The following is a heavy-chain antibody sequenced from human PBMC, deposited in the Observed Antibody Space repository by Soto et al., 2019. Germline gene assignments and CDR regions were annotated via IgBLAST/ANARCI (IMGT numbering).Heavy chain of an antibody. CDR1: GFTFSDAW. CDR2: IKGKADRGAT. CDR3: TWMNTVTTMGF. D-gene: IGHD4-17*01. Sequence: EVQLVESGGVLVKPGESIRLSCVASGFTFSDAWMSWVRQAPGKGLEWVGRIKGKADRGATDYAAPVKGRFTISREDSRNTVYLEMNSLKTEDTALYFWTWMNTVTTMGFWGQGTQVTVSS. V-gene: IGHV3-15*01. J-gene: IGHJ4*02.